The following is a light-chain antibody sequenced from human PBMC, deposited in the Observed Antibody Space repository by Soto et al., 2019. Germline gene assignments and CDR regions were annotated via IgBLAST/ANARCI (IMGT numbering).Light chain of an antibody. CDR3: QDYGSSRT. Sequence: EVVLTQSPGTLSLSPGERATLSCRASQTVTNTYLAWYQQKPGQAPRLLIYGTSRRATGIPDRFSGSGSGTDFTLTITRLEPDDSAVYYCQDYGSSRTFGQGTKVDIK. J-gene: IGKJ1*01. CDR2: GTS. CDR1: QTVTNTY. V-gene: IGKV3-20*01.